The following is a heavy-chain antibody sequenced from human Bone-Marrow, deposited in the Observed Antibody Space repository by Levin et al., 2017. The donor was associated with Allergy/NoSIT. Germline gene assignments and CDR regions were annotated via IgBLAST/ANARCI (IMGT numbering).Heavy chain of an antibody. CDR1: GFTFSNAW. CDR3: SVDYGNFFDY. J-gene: IGHJ4*02. D-gene: IGHD4/OR15-4a*01. V-gene: IGHV3-15*01. CDR2: IKSKTDGGTT. Sequence: GGSLRLSCAASGFTFSNAWMSWVCQAPGKGLEWVARIKSKTDGGTTEYAAPVKDRFTISGDDSKTTLFLHMSSLKTEDTAVYYCSVDYGNFFDYWGQGTLVTVSS.